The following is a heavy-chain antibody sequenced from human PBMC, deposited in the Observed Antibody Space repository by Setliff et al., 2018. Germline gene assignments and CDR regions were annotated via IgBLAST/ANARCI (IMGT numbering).Heavy chain of an antibody. V-gene: IGHV3-7*01. CDR1: GFTFGTYW. CDR2: IKGDGSEK. Sequence: PGGSLRLSCAASGFTFGTYWMTWIRQAPGKGLEWVANIKGDGSEKYYVDSVEGRFAISRDNAKNSLHLQMTSLSAEDTAVYYCARRLPYFGMDVWGQGTTVTVSS. J-gene: IGHJ6*02. D-gene: IGHD2-15*01. CDR3: ARRLPYFGMDV.